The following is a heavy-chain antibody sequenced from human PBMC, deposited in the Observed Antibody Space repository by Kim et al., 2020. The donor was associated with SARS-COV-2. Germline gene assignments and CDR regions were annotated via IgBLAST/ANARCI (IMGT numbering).Heavy chain of an antibody. D-gene: IGHD6-19*01. J-gene: IGHJ6*01. Sequence: GGSLRLSCAASGITFSSNGMHWVRQAPGKGLEWVAVISYDGSNKNYADSVKGRFTISRNNSKNTLYLQMNSMRDEDTAVYYCAKDLKMGDDSGWYYYYYG. CDR2: ISYDGSNK. V-gene: IGHV3-30*18. CDR3: AKDLKMGDDSGWYYYYYG. CDR1: GITFSSNG.